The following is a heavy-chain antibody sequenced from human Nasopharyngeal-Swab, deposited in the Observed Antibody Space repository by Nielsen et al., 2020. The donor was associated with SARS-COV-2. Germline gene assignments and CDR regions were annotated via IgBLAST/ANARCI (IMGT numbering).Heavy chain of an antibody. D-gene: IGHD3-10*01. V-gene: IGHV3-11*04. CDR3: ARPLFYGAGSPSY. CDR1: GFTFSDYY. J-gene: IGHJ4*02. CDR2: ISGSSITT. Sequence: GESLKISCAASGFTFSDYYMAWIRQAPGKGLELISYISGSSITTYYADSVKGRFTITRDNTKKSLYLQMNSLTAEDTAVYFCARPLFYGAGSPSYWGQGTLVTVPS.